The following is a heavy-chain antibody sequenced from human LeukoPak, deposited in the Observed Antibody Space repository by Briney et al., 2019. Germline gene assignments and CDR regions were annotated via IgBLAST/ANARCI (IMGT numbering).Heavy chain of an antibody. J-gene: IGHJ4*02. CDR3: ARGVAATYFDY. Sequence: GGSLRRSCAASGFTFSSYSMNWVRQAPGKGLEWVSSISSSSSYIYYADSVKGRFTISRDNAKNSLYLQMNSLRAEDTAVYYCARGVAATYFDYWGQGTLVTVSS. D-gene: IGHD2-15*01. CDR1: GFTFSSYS. V-gene: IGHV3-21*01. CDR2: ISSSSSYI.